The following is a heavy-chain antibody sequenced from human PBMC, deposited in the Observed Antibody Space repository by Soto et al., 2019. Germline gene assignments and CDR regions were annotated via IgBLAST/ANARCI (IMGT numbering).Heavy chain of an antibody. D-gene: IGHD3-10*01. J-gene: IGHJ3*02. CDR1: GFTFSSYA. V-gene: IGHV3-64D*06. CDR3: VKDCCLYGSGSYAFDI. CDR2: ISSNGGST. Sequence: GGSLRLSCSASGFTFSSYAMHWVRQAPGKGLEYVSAISSNGGSTYYADSVKGRFTISRDNSKNTLYLQMSSLRAEDTVVYYCVKDCCLYGSGSYAFDIWGQGTMVTVSS.